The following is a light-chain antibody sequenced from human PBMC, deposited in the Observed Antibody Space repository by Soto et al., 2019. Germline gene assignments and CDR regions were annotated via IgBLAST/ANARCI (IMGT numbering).Light chain of an antibody. V-gene: IGKV2-28*01. J-gene: IGKJ1*01. Sequence: DIVMTQSPLSLPVTPGEPASISCRSSQSLLHTDGNDYLDWYLQKPGQSPQLLMYLGSNRASGVLNGLDASGSGRDFTLKISRVEAEDVGFYYCMQATQTPPTFGQGGKVDVK. CDR2: LGS. CDR3: MQATQTPPT. CDR1: QSLLHTDGNDY.